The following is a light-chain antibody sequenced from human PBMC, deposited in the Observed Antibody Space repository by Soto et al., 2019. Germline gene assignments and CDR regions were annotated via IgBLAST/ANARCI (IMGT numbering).Light chain of an antibody. CDR3: QQTYSTPPT. CDR2: AAS. J-gene: IGKJ1*01. CDR1: QSISRY. Sequence: DIQMTQYQYSLSASVGDRITITCRASQSISRYLNWYQHKPGKAPKLLINAASSLERGVPSRFSGGGSGTDFTLNISILQPDDFATYYCQQTYSTPPTFGQGTKVDVK. V-gene: IGKV1-39*01.